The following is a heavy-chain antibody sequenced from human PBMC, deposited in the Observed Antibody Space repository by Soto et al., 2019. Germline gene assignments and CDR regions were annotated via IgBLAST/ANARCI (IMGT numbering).Heavy chain of an antibody. J-gene: IGHJ4*02. CDR1: GDSISSTHW. V-gene: IGHV4-4*02. CDR2: IYHTGST. Sequence: PSETLSLTCVVSGDSISSTHWWTWVRQTPGKGLEWIGEIYHTGSTKYNPSLKNRVTISVDKSNNEFSLNLKSVTAAGTAVYYCATGRRGYSYGYFDYWGQGTLVTVSS. CDR3: ATGRRGYSYGYFDY. D-gene: IGHD5-18*01.